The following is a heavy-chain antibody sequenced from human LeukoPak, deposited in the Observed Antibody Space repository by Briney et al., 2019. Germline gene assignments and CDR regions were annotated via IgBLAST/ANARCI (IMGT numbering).Heavy chain of an antibody. CDR3: ARVGVAHAFDI. V-gene: IGHV3-48*03. CDR1: GFTFSSYE. Sequence: GGSLRLSCAASGFTFSSYEMNWVRQDPGKGLEWVSYISSSGSTIYYADSVKGRFTISRDNAKNSLYLQMNSLRAEDTAVYYCARVGVAHAFDIWGQGTMVTVSS. CDR2: ISSSGSTI. D-gene: IGHD1-26*01. J-gene: IGHJ3*02.